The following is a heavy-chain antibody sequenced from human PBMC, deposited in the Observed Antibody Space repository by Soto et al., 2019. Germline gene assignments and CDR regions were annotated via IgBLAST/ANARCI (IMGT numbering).Heavy chain of an antibody. D-gene: IGHD6-13*01. J-gene: IGHJ6*02. Sequence: SLRLSCAASGFTFSSYEMNWVRQAPGKGLEWVSYISSSGSTIYYADSVKGRFTTSRDNAKNSLYLQMDSLRAEDTAVYYCARDQEAGSFFPYYYGMDVWGQGTTVTVSS. CDR1: GFTFSSYE. CDR2: ISSSGSTI. CDR3: ARDQEAGSFFPYYYGMDV. V-gene: IGHV3-48*03.